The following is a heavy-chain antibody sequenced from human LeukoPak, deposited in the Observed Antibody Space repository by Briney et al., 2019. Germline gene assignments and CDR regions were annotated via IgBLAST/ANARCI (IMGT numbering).Heavy chain of an antibody. V-gene: IGHV3-23*01. Sequence: GGSLRLSCAASGFTFSSYVMSWVRQAPGKGLEWVSVIGGGGGGTFYADSVKGRFTISRDNAKNSLYLQMNSLRAEDTAVYYCARDTAMVWGAFDYWGQGTLVTVSS. J-gene: IGHJ4*02. CDR2: IGGGGGGT. CDR1: GFTFSSYV. CDR3: ARDTAMVWGAFDY. D-gene: IGHD5-18*01.